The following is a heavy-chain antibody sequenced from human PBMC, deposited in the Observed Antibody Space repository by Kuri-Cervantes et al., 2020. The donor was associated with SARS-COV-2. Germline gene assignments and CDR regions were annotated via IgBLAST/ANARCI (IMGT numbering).Heavy chain of an antibody. Sequence: SETLSLTCTVSGGSISSSSYYWGWIRQPPGKGLEWIGSIYHSGSTYYNPSLKSRVTISVDTSKNQFSLKRSSVTAADTAVYYCARIVGNDAFDIWGQGTMVTVSS. CDR2: IYHSGST. D-gene: IGHD2-21*01. CDR1: GGSISSSSYY. CDR3: ARIVGNDAFDI. J-gene: IGHJ3*02. V-gene: IGHV4-39*07.